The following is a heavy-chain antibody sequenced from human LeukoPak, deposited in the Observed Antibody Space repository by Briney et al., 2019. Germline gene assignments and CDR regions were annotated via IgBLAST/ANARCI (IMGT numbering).Heavy chain of an antibody. V-gene: IGHV3-74*03. CDR2: ISDDGSIT. J-gene: IGHJ6*03. CDR3: AKKIYYMDV. CDR1: GFTFSRDW. Sequence: GGSLRLSCAASGFTFSRDWMHWVRQAPGKGLVWVSRISDDGSITTYADSVQGRFTISRDNSKNTLYLQMNSLRAEDTAVYYCAKKIYYMDVWGKGTTVTVSS.